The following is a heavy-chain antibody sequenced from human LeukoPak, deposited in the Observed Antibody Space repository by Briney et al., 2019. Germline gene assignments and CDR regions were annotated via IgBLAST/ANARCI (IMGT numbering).Heavy chain of an antibody. J-gene: IGHJ4*02. CDR3: ARKSASGNYPLDY. D-gene: IGHD3-10*01. V-gene: IGHV3-23*01. CDR2: ISVSGNT. Sequence: GGSLRLSCAASGFTLSSYAMSWVRQGPGKGLEWVSAISVSGNTYHADSVKGRFTISRNNSKNTLYLQMNSLRAEDTAVYYCARKSASGNYPLDYWGQGTLVTVSS. CDR1: GFTLSSYA.